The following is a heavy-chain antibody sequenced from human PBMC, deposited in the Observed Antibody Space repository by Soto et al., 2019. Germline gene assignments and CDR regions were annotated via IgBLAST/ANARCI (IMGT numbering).Heavy chain of an antibody. J-gene: IGHJ5*02. V-gene: IGHV4-59*01. Sequence: SETLSLTCTVSGGSISSYYWSWIRQPPGKGLEWIGYIYYSGSTNYNPSLKSRVTISVDTSKNQFSLKLSSVTAADTAVYYCAREGTGDTAMADNWLDPWGQGTLVTVSS. D-gene: IGHD5-18*01. CDR1: GGSISSYY. CDR3: AREGTGDTAMADNWLDP. CDR2: IYYSGST.